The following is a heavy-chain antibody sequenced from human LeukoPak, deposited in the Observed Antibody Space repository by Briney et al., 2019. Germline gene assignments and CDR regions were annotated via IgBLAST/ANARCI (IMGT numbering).Heavy chain of an antibody. CDR3: ARDPEIYSSGYSLFDY. CDR2: ISPDGSSA. V-gene: IGHV3-74*03. CDR1: GFSFSSYW. J-gene: IGHJ4*02. Sequence: GGSLRLSCAASGFSFSSYWMHWVRQAPGKGLVWVARISPDGSSALSADSVRGRFTISRDNADNTLYLQLNSLRAEDTAMYYCARDPEIYSSGYSLFDYWGQGTLVTVSS. D-gene: IGHD3-22*01.